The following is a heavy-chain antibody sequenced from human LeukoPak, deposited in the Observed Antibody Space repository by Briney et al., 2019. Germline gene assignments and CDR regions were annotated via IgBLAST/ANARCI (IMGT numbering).Heavy chain of an antibody. V-gene: IGHV4-39*07. J-gene: IGHJ6*03. D-gene: IGHD2-15*01. Sequence: SETLSLTCTVSGGPIASSRYYWGWIRQPPGKGLEWIGNIYYTGSTYYNPSLKTRVTISVDLSKNQFSLDLSSLTAADTAVYFCARDRAIEVGGNYYYYMDVWGKGTTVTVSS. CDR3: ARDRAIEVGGNYYYYMDV. CDR2: IYYTGST. CDR1: GGPIASSRYY.